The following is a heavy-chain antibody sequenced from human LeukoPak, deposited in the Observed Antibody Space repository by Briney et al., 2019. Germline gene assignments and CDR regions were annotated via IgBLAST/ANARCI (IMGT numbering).Heavy chain of an antibody. J-gene: IGHJ4*02. V-gene: IGHV3-21*06. Sequence: GGSLGLSCAASGFTFSAYSMNWVRQAPGKGLEWVSSISSSSSYIYYADSVKGRFTISRDNAKNSLYLQMDSLRAEDTAVFYCAKSPEGYCSGGTCYLYFDYWGQGSLVTVSS. CDR2: ISSSSSYI. D-gene: IGHD2-15*01. CDR3: AKSPEGYCSGGTCYLYFDY. CDR1: GFTFSAYS.